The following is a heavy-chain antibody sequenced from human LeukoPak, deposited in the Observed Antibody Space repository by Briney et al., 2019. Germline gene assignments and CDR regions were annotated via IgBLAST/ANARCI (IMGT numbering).Heavy chain of an antibody. CDR1: GFTVSTYR. D-gene: IGHD2-15*01. CDR3: AKDLSCSGGSCYGGWFDP. Sequence: GGSLRLSCAASGFTVSTYRMSWVRQAPGKGLQWVSAINPTDDTTYYADSVKGRFTISRDNSKNTLYLQMNSLRAEDTAVYYCAKDLSCSGGSCYGGWFDPWGQGTLITVSS. V-gene: IGHV3-23*01. J-gene: IGHJ5*02. CDR2: INPTDDTT.